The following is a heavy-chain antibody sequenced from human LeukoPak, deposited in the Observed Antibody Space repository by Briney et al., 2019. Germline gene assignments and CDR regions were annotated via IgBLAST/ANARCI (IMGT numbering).Heavy chain of an antibody. J-gene: IGHJ5*02. CDR3: ARTMNYYDSSGYYDWFDP. CDR1: GYSFTSYR. CDR2: IYPGDSDT. Sequence: GESLKISCKGSGYSFTSYRIGWVRQMPGKGLEWMGIIYPGDSDTRYSPSFQGQVTISADKSISTAYLQWSSLKASDTAMYYCARTMNYYDSSGYYDWFDPWGQGTLVTVSS. D-gene: IGHD3-22*01. V-gene: IGHV5-51*01.